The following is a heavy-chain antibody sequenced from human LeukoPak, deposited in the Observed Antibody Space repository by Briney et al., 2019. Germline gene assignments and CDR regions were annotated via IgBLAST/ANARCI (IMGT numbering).Heavy chain of an antibody. CDR2: IYPVDSDT. J-gene: IGHJ3*02. CDR3: ARPVREAAGTDDAFDI. V-gene: IGHV5-51*01. Sequence: GVSLTISCQGSGYYFSNYWIGWVRQMPEKGLEWMGIIYPVDSDTRYSPSFQGQVTISADKSISTAYLQWSSLKASDTAMYYCARPVREAAGTDDAFDIWGQGTMVTVSS. CDR1: GYYFSNYW. D-gene: IGHD6-13*01.